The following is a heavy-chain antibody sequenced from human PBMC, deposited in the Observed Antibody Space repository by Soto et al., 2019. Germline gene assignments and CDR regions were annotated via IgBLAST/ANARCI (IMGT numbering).Heavy chain of an antibody. CDR1: GFTFSNYA. Sequence: EVQLLESGGGLVQPGGSLRLSCAASGFTFSNYAMSWVRQAPGKGLAWVSSARRSADTTYYADSVKGRFTISRDNSKNTLYLQRSGLRVDYTAVYYWAVDPTGDYVGAFEIWGQGTMVTVSS. CDR3: AVDPTGDYVGAFEI. J-gene: IGHJ3*02. D-gene: IGHD4-17*01. V-gene: IGHV3-23*01. CDR2: ARRSADTT.